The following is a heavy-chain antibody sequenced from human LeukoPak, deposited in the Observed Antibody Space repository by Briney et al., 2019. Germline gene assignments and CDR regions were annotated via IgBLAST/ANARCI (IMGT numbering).Heavy chain of an antibody. D-gene: IGHD1-26*01. J-gene: IGHJ3*02. CDR2: FYSDGSRT. CDR1: GFTFSNHA. Sequence: GGSLRLSCAASGFTFSNHAMSWVRQAPGKGLVWVSRFYSDGSRTNYADSVKGRFTISGDNAKNTQYLQMNSLRAEDTAVYYCARSGSGGAFDIWGQGTMVTVSS. CDR3: ARSGSGGAFDI. V-gene: IGHV3-74*01.